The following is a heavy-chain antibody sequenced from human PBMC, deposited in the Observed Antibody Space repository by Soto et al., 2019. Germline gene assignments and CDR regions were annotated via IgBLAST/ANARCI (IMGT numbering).Heavy chain of an antibody. CDR3: ARGGYFDCSNYLAY. J-gene: IGHJ4*02. V-gene: IGHV4-34*01. Sequence: SETLSLTCAVYGGSFSGYYWSWIRQPPGKVLEWNGEINHSGSTNYNPSLKSRVTISVDTSKNQFTLKLSSVTAADTAVYYCARGGYFDCSNYLAYWGLGTLVTVSS. CDR2: INHSGST. CDR1: GGSFSGYY. D-gene: IGHD3-22*01.